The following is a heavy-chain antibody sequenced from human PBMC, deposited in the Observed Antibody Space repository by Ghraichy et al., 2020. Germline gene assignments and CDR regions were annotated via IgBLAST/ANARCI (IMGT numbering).Heavy chain of an antibody. Sequence: ASVKVSCKVSGYTFTNYGINWVRQAPGQGLEWMGWISADNGNTNYAQKLQGRVTMTTDTSTSMAYLELRSLRSDDTAVYYCVAWNGSFRNRGFDYWGQGTLVTVSA. CDR1: GYTFTNYG. CDR2: ISADNGNT. V-gene: IGHV1-18*01. D-gene: IGHD1-26*01. CDR3: VAWNGSFRNRGFDY. J-gene: IGHJ4*02.